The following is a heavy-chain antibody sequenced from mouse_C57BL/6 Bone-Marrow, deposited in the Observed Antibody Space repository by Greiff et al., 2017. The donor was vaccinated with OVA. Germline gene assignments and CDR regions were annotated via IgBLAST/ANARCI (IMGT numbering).Heavy chain of an antibody. Sequence: EVQGVESGGDLVKPGGSLKLSCAASGFTFSSYGMSWVRQTPDKRLEWVATISSGGSYTYYPDSVKGRFTISRDNAKNTLYLRMSSLKSEDTAMYYCARQGGRYGYGHWGQGTTLTVSS. CDR3: ARQGGRYGYGH. D-gene: IGHD2-2*01. CDR1: GFTFSSYG. J-gene: IGHJ2*01. V-gene: IGHV5-6*01. CDR2: ISSGGSYT.